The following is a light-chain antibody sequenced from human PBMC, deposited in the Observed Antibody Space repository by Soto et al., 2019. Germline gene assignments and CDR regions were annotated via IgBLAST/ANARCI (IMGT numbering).Light chain of an antibody. CDR1: SSDVGGYNY. V-gene: IGLV2-14*01. CDR2: EVS. J-gene: IGLJ1*01. CDR3: SSYTSISTSYV. Sequence: QSALTQPASVSGSPGQSITISCTGTSSDVGGYNYVSWYQQHPGKAPKLMIYEVSNRPSGVSNRFSGSKSGNTASLTISGLQAEDEADYYCSSYTSISTSYVFGTGTKVTVL.